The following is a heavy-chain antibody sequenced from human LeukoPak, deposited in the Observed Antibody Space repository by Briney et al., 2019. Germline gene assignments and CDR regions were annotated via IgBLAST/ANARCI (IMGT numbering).Heavy chain of an antibody. CDR3: ARGTSYSSSPPWC. V-gene: IGHV4-59*01. D-gene: IGHD6-6*01. CDR2: IYYSGST. CDR1: GGSITYYY. Sequence: SETLSLTCTVSGGSITYYYWSWIRQPPGKGLGWIGYIYYSGSTNYNPSLKSRVTISVDTSKNQFSLKLSSVTAADTAVYYCARGTSYSSSPPWCWGQGTLVTVSS. J-gene: IGHJ4*02.